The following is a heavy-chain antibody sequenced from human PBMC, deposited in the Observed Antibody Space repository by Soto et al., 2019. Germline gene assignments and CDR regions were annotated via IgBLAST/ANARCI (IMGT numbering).Heavy chain of an antibody. CDR1: GGSISSGGYY. V-gene: IGHV4-31*03. CDR3: ARAEGNIGYDEPYEQTTRGIGYFDY. D-gene: IGHD5-12*01. CDR2: IYYSGST. Sequence: SETLSLTCTVSGGSISSGGYYWSWIRQHPGKGLEWIGYIYYSGSTYYNTSLKSRVTISVDTSKNQFSLKLSSVTAADTVVYYCARAEGNIGYDEPYEQTTRGIGYFDYWGQGTLVTVSS. J-gene: IGHJ4*02.